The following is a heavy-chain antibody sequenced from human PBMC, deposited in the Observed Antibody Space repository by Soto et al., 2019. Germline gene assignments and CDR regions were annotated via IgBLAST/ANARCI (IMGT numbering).Heavy chain of an antibody. D-gene: IGHD3-10*01. V-gene: IGHV4-34*01. J-gene: IGHJ5*02. Sequence: SETLSLTCAVYGGSFSGYYWSWIRQPPGKWLGWIGEINHSGSTNYNPSLKSRVTISVDTSKNQFSLKLSSVTAADTAVYYCARIRGEWYLSNWFDPWGQGXLVTVYS. CDR2: INHSGST. CDR1: GGSFSGYY. CDR3: ARIRGEWYLSNWFDP.